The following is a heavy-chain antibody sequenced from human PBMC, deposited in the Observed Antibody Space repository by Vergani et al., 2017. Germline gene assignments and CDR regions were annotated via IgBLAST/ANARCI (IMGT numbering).Heavy chain of an antibody. CDR3: VREGSYCGSTTCRNPSYVYYYHMDV. Sequence: QVQILQSGGGVVQPGRSLRLSCTSSGFTFSTYAMHWVRQAPGKGLEWVAIIYYDGSKKYYADSVKGRFTISRDNSRNTLDLLMSSLRAEDTAIYYCVREGSYCGSTTCRNPSYVYYYHMDVWGEGATVTVSS. CDR2: IYYDGSKK. CDR1: GFTFSTYA. D-gene: IGHD2-21*01. J-gene: IGHJ6*03. V-gene: IGHV3-33*01.